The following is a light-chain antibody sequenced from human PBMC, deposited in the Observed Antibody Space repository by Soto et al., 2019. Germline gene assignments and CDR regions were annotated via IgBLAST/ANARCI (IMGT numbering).Light chain of an antibody. V-gene: IGLV2-23*03. CDR3: CSYASYSIV. Sequence: QSALTQPASVSGSPGQSITISCTGASSEFATYNLVSWYQHHPGKAPKLVIFEGSRRPSGVSGRLSGSKSGNTASLTISGLQADDTADYYCCSYASYSIVFGTGTKLTVL. CDR2: EGS. J-gene: IGLJ1*01. CDR1: SSEFATYNL.